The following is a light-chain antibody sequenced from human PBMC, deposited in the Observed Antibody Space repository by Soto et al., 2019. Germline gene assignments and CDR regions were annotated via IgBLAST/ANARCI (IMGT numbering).Light chain of an antibody. V-gene: IGKV3-20*01. CDR2: GAY. CDR1: QSISSSY. J-gene: IGKJ2*01. CDR3: QQYVNSLYT. Sequence: ELVVTQSPGTLSLSPGERATLSCRASQSISSSYLAWYQQKPGQAPRLLIYGAYNRATGIPDRFSGSGSGTDFTLTISRLVPEDFAVSYCQQYVNSLYTFGQGTKLEIK.